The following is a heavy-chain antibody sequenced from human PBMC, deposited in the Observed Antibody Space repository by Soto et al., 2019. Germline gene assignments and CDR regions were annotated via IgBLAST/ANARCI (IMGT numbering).Heavy chain of an antibody. CDR1: GYIFVNYG. V-gene: IGHV1-18*01. Sequence: QVKLVQSGDEVKKPGASVKVSCKASGYIFVNYGIAWVRQAPGQGLEWMGWISPYTGNTHSATKVQGRLTMTTDTSQSTAYTDLGSLTSDDTAAYYCVMLDNYVTPTPQDVWGQGTTLTVSS. J-gene: IGHJ6*02. CDR3: VMLDNYVTPTPQDV. CDR2: ISPYTGNT. D-gene: IGHD3-16*01.